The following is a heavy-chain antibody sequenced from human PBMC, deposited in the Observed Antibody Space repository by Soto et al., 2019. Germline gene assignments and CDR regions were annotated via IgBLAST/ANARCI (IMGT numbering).Heavy chain of an antibody. D-gene: IGHD5-18*01. J-gene: IGHJ6*02. CDR2: IWYDGSNK. Sequence: QVQLVESGGGVVQPGRSLRLSCAASGFTFSSYGMHWVRQAPGKGLEWVAVIWYDGSNKYYADSVKGRFTISRDNSKNTLYLQMNSLRAEDTAVYYCARVYTAMTRSDGMDVWGQGTTVTVSS. CDR3: ARVYTAMTRSDGMDV. CDR1: GFTFSSYG. V-gene: IGHV3-33*01.